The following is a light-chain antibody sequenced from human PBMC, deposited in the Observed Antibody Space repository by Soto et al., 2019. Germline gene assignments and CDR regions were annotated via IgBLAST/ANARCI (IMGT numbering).Light chain of an antibody. V-gene: IGKV3-11*01. J-gene: IGKJ5*01. CDR3: QQRSNWPPIT. CDR2: GAS. Sequence: ETMLNQSPGTLYFTEGERATLSCRASQSVGNSHVAWYQQRRGLPPRLLIYGASNRATGIPDRFSGSGSGADFTLTISSLDPEDFAVYYCQQRSNWPPITFGQGTRLEIK. CDR1: QSVGNSH.